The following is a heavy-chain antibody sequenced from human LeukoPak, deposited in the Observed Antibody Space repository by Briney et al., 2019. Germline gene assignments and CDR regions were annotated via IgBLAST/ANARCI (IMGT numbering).Heavy chain of an antibody. CDR3: ARGYCSSTSCYGFDY. V-gene: IGHV1-2*02. CDR1: GYTFTGYY. Sequence: GASVKVSCKASGYTFTGYYMHWVRQAPGQGLEWMGWINPNSGGTNYAQKFQGRVTMTRDTSISTAYMELSRLRSDDTAVYYCARGYCSSTSCYGFDYWGQGTLVTVSS. J-gene: IGHJ4*02. D-gene: IGHD2-2*01. CDR2: INPNSGGT.